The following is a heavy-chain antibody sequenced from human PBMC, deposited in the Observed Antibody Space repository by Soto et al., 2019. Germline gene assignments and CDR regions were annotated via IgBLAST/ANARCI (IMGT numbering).Heavy chain of an antibody. Sequence: QVQRVESGGGVIQPGRSLRLSCAASGFTFSSYGMHWVRQAPGKGLEWVAVISYDGSNKYYADSVKGRFTISRDNSKNTLYLQMNSLRAEDTAVYYCANGLYGSGSYYNSWGLNWFDPWGQGTLVTVSS. CDR1: GFTFSSYG. CDR3: ANGLYGSGSYYNSWGLNWFDP. CDR2: ISYDGSNK. V-gene: IGHV3-30*18. D-gene: IGHD3-10*01. J-gene: IGHJ5*02.